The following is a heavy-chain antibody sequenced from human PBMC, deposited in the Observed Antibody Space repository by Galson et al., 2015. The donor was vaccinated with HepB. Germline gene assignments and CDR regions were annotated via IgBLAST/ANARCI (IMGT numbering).Heavy chain of an antibody. V-gene: IGHV3-43*01. CDR3: TKGSQSSGWYASDY. D-gene: IGHD6-19*01. CDR2: ISWDAVST. J-gene: IGHJ4*02. CDR1: GFTFDDHT. Sequence: SLRLSCAASGFTFDDHTMQWVRQVPGKGLEWVSLISWDAVSTYYAGSVKGRFTISRDNNKNSLYLQMNSLRTEDTAFYYCTKGSQSSGWYASDYWGQGTL.